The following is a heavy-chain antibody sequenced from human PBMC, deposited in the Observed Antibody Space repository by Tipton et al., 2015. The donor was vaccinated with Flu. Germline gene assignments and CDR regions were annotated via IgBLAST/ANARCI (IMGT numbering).Heavy chain of an antibody. D-gene: IGHD6-19*01. CDR2: ISAYNGNT. CDR1: GYTFTSYG. Sequence: QVQLVQSGAEVKKPGASVKVSCKASGYTFTSYGISWVRQAPGQGLEWMGWISAYNGNTNYAQKLQGRVTMTTDTSTSTAYMELRSLRSDDTAVYYCARDAAVAGTDGSYGMDVWGQGTTVTVSS. J-gene: IGHJ6*02. CDR3: ARDAAVAGTDGSYGMDV. V-gene: IGHV1-18*01.